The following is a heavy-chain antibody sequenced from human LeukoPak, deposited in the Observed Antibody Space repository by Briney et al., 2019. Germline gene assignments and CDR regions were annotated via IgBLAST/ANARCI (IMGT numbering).Heavy chain of an antibody. J-gene: IGHJ5*02. CDR1: GGSISSSSYY. CDR3: ARGPVLRFLEWSTSFDH. Sequence: SETLSLTCTVSGGSISSSSYYWGWIRQPPGKGLGWLGSIYYSGSTYYNPSLKSRVTISVDTSKNQFSLKLSSVTAADTAVYYCARGPVLRFLEWSTSFDHWGQGTLVTVSS. V-gene: IGHV4-39*07. D-gene: IGHD3-3*01. CDR2: IYYSGST.